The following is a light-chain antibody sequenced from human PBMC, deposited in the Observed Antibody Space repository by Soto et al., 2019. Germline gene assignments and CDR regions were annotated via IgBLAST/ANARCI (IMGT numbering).Light chain of an antibody. CDR3: QQYYSYRT. V-gene: IGKV1-5*03. Sequence: DLQMTQSPSTLSASVGDRVTITCRASQSISTWLAWYQQKPGKAPKVLIYKASSLESGVPSRFSGSGSGTEFTLTIDSLQPDDFAIYYCQQYYSYRTFGQGTKVEIK. CDR2: KAS. CDR1: QSISTW. J-gene: IGKJ1*01.